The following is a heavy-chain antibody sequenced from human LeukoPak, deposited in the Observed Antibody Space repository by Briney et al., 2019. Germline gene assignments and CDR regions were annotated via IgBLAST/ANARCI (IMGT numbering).Heavy chain of an antibody. CDR2: IIPIFGTA. Sequence: ASVKVSCKASGGTFSSYAISWVRQAPGQGLEWMGGIIPIFGTANYAQKFQGRVTITTDESTSTAYMELSSLRSEDTAVYYCAREGSGWSGPYWYFDLWGRGTLVTVSS. V-gene: IGHV1-69*05. CDR1: GGTFSSYA. D-gene: IGHD6-19*01. CDR3: AREGSGWSGPYWYFDL. J-gene: IGHJ2*01.